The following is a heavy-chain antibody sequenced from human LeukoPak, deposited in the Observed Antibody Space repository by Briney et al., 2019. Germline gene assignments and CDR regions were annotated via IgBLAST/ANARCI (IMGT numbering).Heavy chain of an antibody. V-gene: IGHV4-39*01. CDR3: ARVAAGFVPFDY. Sequence: PSETLSLTCTVSGGSISSSSYYWGWVRQPPGKGVEWNGRIYYRERTYYNPSLTTRVPMSVDTSKNQCSLKLSSVTAADTAVYYCARVAAGFVPFDYWGQGTLVTVSS. CDR2: IYYRERT. D-gene: IGHD6-19*01. CDR1: GGSISSSSYY. J-gene: IGHJ4*02.